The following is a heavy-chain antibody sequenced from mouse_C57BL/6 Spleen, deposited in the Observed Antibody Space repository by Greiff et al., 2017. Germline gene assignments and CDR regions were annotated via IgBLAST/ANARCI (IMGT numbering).Heavy chain of an antibody. CDR2: INPTYGTT. V-gene: IGHV1-39*01. J-gene: IGHJ2*01. Sequence: VQLQQSGPELVKPGASVKISCKASGYSFTDYNMNWVKQSHGKSLEWIGVINPTYGTTSYNQKFKVKATLTVDKSSSPAYMQLNSLTSEDSAVYYCARARCCPIFAYWGQGTTLTVS. CDR3: ARARCCPIFAY. CDR1: GYSFTDYN.